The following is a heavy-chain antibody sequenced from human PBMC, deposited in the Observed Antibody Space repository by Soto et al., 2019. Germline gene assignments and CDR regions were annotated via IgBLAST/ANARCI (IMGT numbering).Heavy chain of an antibody. CDR1: GASFSGYY. CDR2: ISHRGST. V-gene: IGHV4-34*01. D-gene: IGHD3-10*01. Sequence: QVQLQQWGAGLLRPSETLSLTCAVYGASFSGYYWSWIRQPPGEGLEWIGEISHRGSTNYNPSLKSRVTISPDTSKNQLSLKRSSVTAADTAVYYCARRGGGRPDIWVHGTMVTVSS. J-gene: IGHJ3*02. CDR3: ARRGGGRPDI.